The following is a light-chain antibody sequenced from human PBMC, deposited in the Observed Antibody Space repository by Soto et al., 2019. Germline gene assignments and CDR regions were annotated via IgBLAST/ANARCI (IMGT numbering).Light chain of an antibody. Sequence: DIQMTQSPSTLPASVGDRVTITCRASQSISNWLAWYQQKPGTAPKVLIYHASNLQSGVPSRFSGSGSGTDFTLTISSLEPEDFAVYYCQQRSNWPNTFGGGTKVDIK. CDR3: QQRSNWPNT. J-gene: IGKJ4*01. CDR2: HAS. V-gene: IGKV1-5*01. CDR1: QSISNW.